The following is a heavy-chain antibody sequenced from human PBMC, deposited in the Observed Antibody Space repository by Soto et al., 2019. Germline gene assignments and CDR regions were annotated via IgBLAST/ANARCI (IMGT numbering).Heavy chain of an antibody. CDR1: GYTFTSYD. D-gene: IGHD3-3*01. J-gene: IGHJ6*04. V-gene: IGHV1-8*01. CDR2: MNPNSGNT. CDR3: ARFNLPDYDLTKGTMEV. Sequence: GASVKVSCKASGYTFTSYDINWVRQATGQGLEWMGWMNPNSGNTGYAQKFQGRVTMTRNTSISTAYMELSSLRSEDTAVYYCARFNLPDYDLTKGTMEVWGKGTTVTVSS.